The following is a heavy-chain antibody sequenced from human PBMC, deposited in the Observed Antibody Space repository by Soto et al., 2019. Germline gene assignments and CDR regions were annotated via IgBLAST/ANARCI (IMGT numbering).Heavy chain of an antibody. CDR1: GFTFSSYA. D-gene: IGHD1-1*01. CDR2: ISGSGGST. V-gene: IGHV3-23*01. CDR3: ANGISEYNDPLDH. J-gene: IGHJ4*01. Sequence: PGGSLRLSCAASGFTFSSYAMNWVRQAPGKGLEWVSVISGSGGSTYYADSVKGRFTISRDNSKNTLYVQMNSLRAEDTAVYYCANGISEYNDPLDHWGQGTLVTVSS.